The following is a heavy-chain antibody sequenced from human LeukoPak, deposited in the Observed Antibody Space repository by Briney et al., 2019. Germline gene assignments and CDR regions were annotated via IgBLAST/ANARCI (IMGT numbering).Heavy chain of an antibody. V-gene: IGHV4-59*01. D-gene: IGHD1-26*01. J-gene: IGHJ4*02. CDR2: IYYSGST. Sequence: KPSETLSLTCPVSGGSISSDYWRWSRQPPGKGREWIGYIYYSGSTNYNPSLKRRVTISVDTSKNQFSLKLSSVTAADTAVYYCASYLSSGSLDYWGQGTLVTVSS. CDR3: ASYLSSGSLDY. CDR1: GGSISSDY.